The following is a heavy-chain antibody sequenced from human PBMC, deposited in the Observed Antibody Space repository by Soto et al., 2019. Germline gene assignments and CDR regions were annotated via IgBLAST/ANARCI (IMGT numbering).Heavy chain of an antibody. D-gene: IGHD3-9*01. J-gene: IGHJ5*02. CDR1: GFTFSNAW. CDR2: IKSKTDGGTT. V-gene: IGHV3-15*01. CDR3: TTRLRYFDWP. Sequence: EVPLVESGGGLVKPGGSLRLSCAASGFTFSNAWMSWVRQAPGKGLEWVGRIKSKTDGGTTDYAEPVKGRFTISRDDSKDTLYLQMNSLNAEDTAVYYCTTRLRYFDWPWGQGTLVTVSS.